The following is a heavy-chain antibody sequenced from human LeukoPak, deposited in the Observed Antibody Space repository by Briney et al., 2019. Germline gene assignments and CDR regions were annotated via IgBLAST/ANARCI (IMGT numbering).Heavy chain of an antibody. CDR1: GGSISLYY. V-gene: IGHV4-59*01. CDR2: FYDTRSP. Sequence: SETLSLTCTVSGGSISLYYWSWIRQPPGKGLEWIGYFYDTRSPKYNPSLERRVTISVDMSRNQFSLNLTSVTAADTAVYYCAKGRGSLTYWGQGTLATVSS. CDR3: AKGRGSLTY. D-gene: IGHD3-10*01. J-gene: IGHJ4*02.